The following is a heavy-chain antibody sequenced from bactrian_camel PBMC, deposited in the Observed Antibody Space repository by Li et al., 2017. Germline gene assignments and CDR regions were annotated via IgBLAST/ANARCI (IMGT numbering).Heavy chain of an antibody. Sequence: HVQLVESGGGLVQPGGSLRLSCAVSGDIYSRNCMGWFRQAPGKEREGVAAIYFGGRRSYADSVKGRFTVSRDNFENRLYLQMDSLKPEDTAKYYCAASRNDYCSSFWHRDYLYSYWGRGTQVTVS. CDR1: GDIYSRNC. CDR3: AASRNDYCSSFWHRDYLYSY. J-gene: IGHJ4*01. D-gene: IGHD3*01. V-gene: IGHV3S53*01. CDR2: IYFGGRR.